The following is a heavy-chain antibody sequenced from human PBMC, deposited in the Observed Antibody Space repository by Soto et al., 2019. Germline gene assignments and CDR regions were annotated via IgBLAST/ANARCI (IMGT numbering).Heavy chain of an antibody. CDR3: ARRTTVTTYIGWFAP. D-gene: IGHD4-17*01. CDR2: IYYSGST. V-gene: IGHV4-39*01. CDR1: GGSISSSSYY. Sequence: QLQLQESGPGLVKPSETLSLTCTVSGGSISSSSYYWGWIRQPPGKGLEWIGSIYYSGSTYYNPSLKSRVTLSVDTSKNQFSLKLSSVTAADTAVDYCARRTTVTTYIGWFAPWGQGTLVTVSS. J-gene: IGHJ5*02.